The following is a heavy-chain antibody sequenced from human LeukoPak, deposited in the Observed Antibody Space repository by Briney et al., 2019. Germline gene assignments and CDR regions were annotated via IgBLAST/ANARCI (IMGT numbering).Heavy chain of an antibody. CDR3: ASRNLRYCSSTSCYTFDY. Sequence: SGGSLRLSCAASGFTFSSYWMTWVRQAPGKGLEWVANIVPDGSEKYYVESVRGRFTISRDNAKNSLYLQMESLRAEDTAVYYCASRNLRYCSSTSCYTFDYWGQGTLVTVSS. V-gene: IGHV3-7*03. CDR2: IVPDGSEK. D-gene: IGHD2-2*02. J-gene: IGHJ4*02. CDR1: GFTFSSYW.